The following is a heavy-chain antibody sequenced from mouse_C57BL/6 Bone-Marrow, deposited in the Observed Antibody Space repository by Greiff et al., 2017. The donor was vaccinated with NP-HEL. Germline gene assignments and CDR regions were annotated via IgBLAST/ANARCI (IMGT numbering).Heavy chain of an antibody. CDR1: GFNIKDYY. V-gene: IGHV14-2*01. J-gene: IGHJ2*01. D-gene: IGHD2-10*01. CDR2: IDPEDGET. Sequence: VQLQQSGAELVKPGASVKLSCTASGFNIKDYYMHWVKQRTEQGLEWIGRIDPEDGETKYDPKFQGKATITADTSSNTAYLQLSSLTSEDTAVYYCASLLPDYWGQGTTLTVSS. CDR3: ASLLPDY.